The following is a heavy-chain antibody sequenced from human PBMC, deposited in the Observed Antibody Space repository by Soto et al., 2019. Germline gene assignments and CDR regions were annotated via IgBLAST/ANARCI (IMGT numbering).Heavy chain of an antibody. Sequence: QVQLVQSGAEVKKPGASVKVSCKASGYTFTSYGISWVRQAPVQGLEWMGRISAYNGNTNYAQKLQGRVTMTTATSTSTAYMELRRLRSDATAVYYCARVVGALGHWFDPWGQGTLVTVSS. CDR2: ISAYNGNT. V-gene: IGHV1-18*01. CDR3: ARVVGALGHWFDP. CDR1: GYTFTSYG. J-gene: IGHJ5*02. D-gene: IGHD1-26*01.